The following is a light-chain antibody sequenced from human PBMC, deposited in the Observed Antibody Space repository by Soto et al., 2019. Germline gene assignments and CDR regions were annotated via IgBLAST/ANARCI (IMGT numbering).Light chain of an antibody. Sequence: EIVLTQSPGTLSLSPGERATLSCRASQSVTSSYLAWYQQKPGQAPRLLIFGASNRATGIPDRFSGSGSGTDFTLTISSLDPEDFAVYYCQQYGTSSITFGQGTRLEIK. J-gene: IGKJ5*01. CDR2: GAS. V-gene: IGKV3-20*01. CDR1: QSVTSSY. CDR3: QQYGTSSIT.